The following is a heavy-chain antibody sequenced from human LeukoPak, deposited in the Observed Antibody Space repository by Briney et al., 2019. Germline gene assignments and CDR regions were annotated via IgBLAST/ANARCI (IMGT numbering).Heavy chain of an antibody. V-gene: IGHV3-7*01. D-gene: IGHD4-11*01. CDR2: MDEYGSDI. Sequence: PGGSLRLSCVVSGFDFSGFSMSWVRQAPGKGLEWVAIMDEYGSDIFYVESVKGRFIISRANARNSLYLQMNSLRAEDTAVYYCAKKKTDYSYPSSFDYWGQGTLVTVSS. J-gene: IGHJ4*02. CDR3: AKKKTDYSYPSSFDY. CDR1: GFDFSGFS.